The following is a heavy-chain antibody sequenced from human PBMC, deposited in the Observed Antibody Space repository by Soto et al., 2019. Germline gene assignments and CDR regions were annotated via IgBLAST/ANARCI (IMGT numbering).Heavy chain of an antibody. Sequence: QVQLVQSGAEVKKPGASVKVSCKASGYTFTSYGISWVRQSHVQGLEWMGWISAYNGNTNYAQKLQGRVTITRDTSTRTAYMELRSLRSDDTAVYYCARVQVIAAAGGWFDPWGQGTLVTVSS. CDR1: GYTFTSYG. D-gene: IGHD6-13*01. CDR3: ARVQVIAAAGGWFDP. V-gene: IGHV1-18*04. J-gene: IGHJ5*02. CDR2: ISAYNGNT.